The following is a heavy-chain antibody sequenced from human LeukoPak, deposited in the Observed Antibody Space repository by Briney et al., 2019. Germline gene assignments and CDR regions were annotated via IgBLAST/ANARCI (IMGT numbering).Heavy chain of an antibody. V-gene: IGHV4-4*07. CDR1: GDSISSYY. D-gene: IGHD1-26*01. CDR3: ARDLVGATEYWFDP. J-gene: IGHJ5*02. CDR2: IYTSGST. Sequence: SETLSLTCTVSGDSISSYYWSWIRQPAGKGLEWIGRIYTSGSTNYNPSLKSRVTMSVDTSKNQFSLKLSSVTAADTAVYYCARDLVGATEYWFDPWGQGTLVTVSS.